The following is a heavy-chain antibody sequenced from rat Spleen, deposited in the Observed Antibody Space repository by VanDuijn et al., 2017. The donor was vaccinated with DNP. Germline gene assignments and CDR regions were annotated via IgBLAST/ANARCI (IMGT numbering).Heavy chain of an antibody. V-gene: IGHV3-1*01. CDR1: GYSITSNY. CDR2: ISYSGST. J-gene: IGHJ2*01. D-gene: IGHD1-9*01. CDR3: ARYYGYTYFDY. Sequence: EVQLQESGPGLVKPSQSLSLTCSVTGYSITSNYWGWIRKFPGNKMEWMGYISYSGSTGYNPFLKSRISITRDTSKNQFFLQLNSVTTEDTATYYCARYYGYTYFDYWGQGVMVTVSS.